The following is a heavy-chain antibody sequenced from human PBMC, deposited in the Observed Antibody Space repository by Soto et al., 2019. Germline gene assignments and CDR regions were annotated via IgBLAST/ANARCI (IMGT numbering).Heavy chain of an antibody. CDR2: IYYIGST. V-gene: IGHV4-59*01. CDR3: ARRSPGTVSYYYYGMGV. D-gene: IGHD4-4*01. CDR1: VGSISSYY. J-gene: IGHJ6*02. Sequence: ETLSLTCTVSVGSISSYYWSWIRQPPGKGLEWIGYIYYIGSTNYNPSLKSRVTISVDTSKNQFSLKLSSVTAADTAVYYCARRSPGTVSYYYYGMGVWGQGTTVTVSS.